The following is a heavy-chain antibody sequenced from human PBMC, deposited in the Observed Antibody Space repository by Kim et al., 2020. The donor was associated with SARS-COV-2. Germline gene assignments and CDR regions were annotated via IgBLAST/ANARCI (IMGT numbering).Heavy chain of an antibody. V-gene: IGHV3-7*01. CDR3: ARDLEV. CDR2: KQDGSEQ. Sequence: KQDGSEQYYVDSVKGRFTISRENAKNSLYLQMNSLRAEDTAVYYCARDLEVWGKGTTVTVSS. J-gene: IGHJ6*04.